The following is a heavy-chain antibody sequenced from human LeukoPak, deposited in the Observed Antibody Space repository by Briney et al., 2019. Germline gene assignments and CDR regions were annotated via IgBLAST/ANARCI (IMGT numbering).Heavy chain of an antibody. CDR2: ISGSGGST. D-gene: IGHD2-2*01. J-gene: IGHJ4*02. V-gene: IGHV3-23*01. Sequence: GGSLRLSCAASGFTVSSNYMSWVRQAPGKGLEWVSAISGSGGSTYYADSVKGRFTISRDNSKNTLYLQMNSLRAEDTAVYYCATDCSSTSCQPDYWGQGTLVTVSS. CDR3: ATDCSSTSCQPDY. CDR1: GFTVSSNY.